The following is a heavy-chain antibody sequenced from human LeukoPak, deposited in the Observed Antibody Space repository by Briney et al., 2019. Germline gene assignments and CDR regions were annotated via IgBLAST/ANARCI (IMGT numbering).Heavy chain of an antibody. CDR1: GGTFSSYA. J-gene: IGHJ4*02. CDR3: ARGPPGYGDHMPDY. D-gene: IGHD4-17*01. V-gene: IGHV1-69*06. Sequence: GASVKVSCKAPGGTFSSYAISWVRQAPGQGLEWMGGIIPIFGTANYAQKFQGRVTITADKSTSTAYMELSSLRSEDTAVYYCARGPPGYGDHMPDYWGQGTLVTVSS. CDR2: IIPIFGTA.